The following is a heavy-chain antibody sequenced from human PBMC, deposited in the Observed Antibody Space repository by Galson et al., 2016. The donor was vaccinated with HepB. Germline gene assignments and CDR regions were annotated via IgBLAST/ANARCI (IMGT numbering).Heavy chain of an antibody. Sequence: SLRLSCAASGFSFSSYNMNWVRQAPGKGLEWVSFISSTSSTIYYADSVKGRFTISRDNAKNSPYLQMNSLRDEDTAVDYFSRGLMGSKEYYYYGLDVWGQGTTVTVSS. D-gene: IGHD1-26*01. J-gene: IGHJ6*02. CDR2: ISSTSSTI. CDR1: GFSFSSYN. CDR3: SRGLMGSKEYYYYGLDV. V-gene: IGHV3-48*02.